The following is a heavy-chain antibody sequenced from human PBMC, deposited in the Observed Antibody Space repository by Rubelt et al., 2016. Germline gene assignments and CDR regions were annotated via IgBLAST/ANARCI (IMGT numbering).Heavy chain of an antibody. CDR2: ISYTGST. J-gene: IGHJ4*02. V-gene: IGHV4-59*01. CDR3: ARDSAGFDY. D-gene: IGHD6-13*01. CDR1: GGSITTYY. Sequence: QVQLQESGPGLVKPSETLSLTCTVSGGSITTYYWSWIRQPPGKGLEWIGYISYTGSTKYSPSLTRRVAISVDTSKNRFSLRLSSVTAADTAVYFCARDSAGFDYWGQGTLVTVSS.